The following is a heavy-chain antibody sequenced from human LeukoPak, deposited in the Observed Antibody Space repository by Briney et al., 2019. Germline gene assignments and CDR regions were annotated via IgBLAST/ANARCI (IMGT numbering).Heavy chain of an antibody. D-gene: IGHD2-15*01. J-gene: IGHJ5*02. CDR2: IYYSGST. Sequence: SQTLSLTCTVSGGSISSGGYYWSWIRQHPGKGLEWIGYIYYSGSTYYNPSLKSRVTISVDTSKNQFSLKLSSVTAADTAVYYCAKGGLGYCSGGSCYSPYYDGNWFDPWGQGTLVTVSS. CDR3: AKGGLGYCSGGSCYSPYYDGNWFDP. V-gene: IGHV4-31*03. CDR1: GGSISSGGYY.